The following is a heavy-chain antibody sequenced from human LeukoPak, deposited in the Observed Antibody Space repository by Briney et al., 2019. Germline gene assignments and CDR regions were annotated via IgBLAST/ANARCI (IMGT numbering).Heavy chain of an antibody. D-gene: IGHD3-10*01. CDR2: IWYDGSNK. CDR1: GFTFSSYG. Sequence: GGSLRLSCAASGFTFSSYGMHWVRQAPGKGLEWVAVIWYDGSNKYYADSVKGRFIISRDNAKNSLFLQMNSLRAEDTAVYYCARERMVRYWGQGTLVTVSS. CDR3: ARERMVRY. V-gene: IGHV3-33*01. J-gene: IGHJ4*02.